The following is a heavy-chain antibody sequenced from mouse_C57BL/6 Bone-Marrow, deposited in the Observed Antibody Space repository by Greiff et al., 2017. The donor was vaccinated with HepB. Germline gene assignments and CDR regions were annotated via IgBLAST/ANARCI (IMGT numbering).Heavy chain of an antibody. V-gene: IGHV7-3*01. Sequence: EVQLVESGGGLVQPGGSLSLSCAASGFTFTDYYMSWVRQPPGKALEWLGFIRNKANGYTTEYSASVKGRFTISRDNAQSILYRQMNALRAEDSATYYCARSPHYSNFLDYWGQGTTLTVSS. D-gene: IGHD2-5*01. J-gene: IGHJ2*01. CDR3: ARSPHYSNFLDY. CDR2: IRNKANGYTT. CDR1: GFTFTDYY.